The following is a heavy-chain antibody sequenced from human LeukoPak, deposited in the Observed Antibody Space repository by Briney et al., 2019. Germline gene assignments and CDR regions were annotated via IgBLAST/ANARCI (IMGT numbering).Heavy chain of an antibody. V-gene: IGHV3-23*01. J-gene: IGHJ4*02. CDR1: GFTFSSYG. CDR2: ISGSTVST. D-gene: IGHD3-16*01. Sequence: QPGGTLRLSCAASGFTFSSYGMSWVRQAPGKGLEWVSAISGSTVSTYYADSVKGRFTISRDNAKNSLYLQMNSLRAEDTAVYYCARFSRRWGNDYWGQGTLVTVSS. CDR3: ARFSRRWGNDY.